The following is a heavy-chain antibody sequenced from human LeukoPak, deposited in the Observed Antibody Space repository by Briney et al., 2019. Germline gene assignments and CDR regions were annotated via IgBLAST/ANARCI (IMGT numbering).Heavy chain of an antibody. V-gene: IGHV1-46*01. CDR1: GYTFTNYY. CDR3: ARSHSSWYWFDP. CDR2: IDPRGGST. D-gene: IGHD6-13*01. Sequence: ASVKVSCKASGYTFTNYYMHWVRQAPGQGLAWMGVIDPRGGSTTNAQKVQGRFTMTRDTSTSTVYMELRSLNSEDTAVYYCARSHSSWYWFDPWGQGTLDTVSS. J-gene: IGHJ5*02.